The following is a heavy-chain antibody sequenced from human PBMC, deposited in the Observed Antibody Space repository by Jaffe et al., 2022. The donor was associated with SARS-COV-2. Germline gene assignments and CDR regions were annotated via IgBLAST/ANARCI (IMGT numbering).Heavy chain of an antibody. D-gene: IGHD3-9*01. V-gene: IGHV3-23*04. Sequence: EVQLVESGGGLVQPGGSLRLSCAASGFTFSSYAMSWVRQAPGKGLEWVSAISGSGGSTYYADSVKGRFTISRDNSKNTLYLQMNSLRAEDTAVYYCAKGGRLRYFDWLLYPMDVWGKGTTVTVSS. CDR2: ISGSGGST. CDR1: GFTFSSYA. CDR3: AKGGRLRYFDWLLYPMDV. J-gene: IGHJ6*03.